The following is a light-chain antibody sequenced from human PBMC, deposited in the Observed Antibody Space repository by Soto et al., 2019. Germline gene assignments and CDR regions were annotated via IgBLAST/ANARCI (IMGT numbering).Light chain of an antibody. CDR1: QGISSA. Sequence: AIQLTQSPSSLSASVGDRVTITCRASQGISSALAWYQQKPGKSPNLLIYDVSSLESGVPSRFSGSGSGTDFTLTISSLQPEDFATSYCPQFNTYPALTFGGGTKVEIK. J-gene: IGKJ4*01. V-gene: IGKV1-13*02. CDR2: DVS. CDR3: PQFNTYPALT.